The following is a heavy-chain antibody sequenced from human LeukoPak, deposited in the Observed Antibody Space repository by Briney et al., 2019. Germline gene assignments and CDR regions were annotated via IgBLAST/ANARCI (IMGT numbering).Heavy chain of an antibody. Sequence: ASVKVSCKASGYTFTGYYMHWVRQAPGQGLQWMGWINPNSGGTNYAQKFQGRVTMTRDTSISTAYMELSRLRSDDTAVYYCAEASSGSGWLFDYWGQGTLVTVSS. D-gene: IGHD6-19*01. V-gene: IGHV1-2*02. CDR2: INPNSGGT. CDR3: AEASSGSGWLFDY. CDR1: GYTFTGYY. J-gene: IGHJ4*02.